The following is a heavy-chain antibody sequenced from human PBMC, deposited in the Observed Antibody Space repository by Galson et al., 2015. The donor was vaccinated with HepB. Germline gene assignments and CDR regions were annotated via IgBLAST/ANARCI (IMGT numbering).Heavy chain of an antibody. CDR3: ARARGYCSSTSCYALRGYFEY. V-gene: IGHV3-23*01. CDR2: ISGSGGST. D-gene: IGHD2-2*01. CDR1: GFTFSSYA. Sequence: SLRLSCAASGFTFSSYAMSWVRQAPGKGLEWVSAISGSGGSTYYADSVKGRFTISRDNSKNTLYLQMNSLRAEDTAVYYCARARGYCSSTSCYALRGYFEYWGQGTLVTVSS. J-gene: IGHJ4*02.